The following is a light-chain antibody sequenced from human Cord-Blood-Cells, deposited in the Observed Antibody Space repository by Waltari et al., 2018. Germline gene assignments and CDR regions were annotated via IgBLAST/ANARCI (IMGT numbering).Light chain of an antibody. CDR1: QRVSSSD. CDR3: QQYGIWLT. CDR2: AAS. V-gene: IGKV3-20*01. J-gene: IGKJ4*01. Sequence: EIVLTKSPGTLSLSSGDRATLACRASQRVSSSDLACYQQKPGQAPRLLFYAASSRATGMPDTLRGSGSWTDFTLTISRLGPEDFAVYCCQQYGIWLTCGGGTKLEIE.